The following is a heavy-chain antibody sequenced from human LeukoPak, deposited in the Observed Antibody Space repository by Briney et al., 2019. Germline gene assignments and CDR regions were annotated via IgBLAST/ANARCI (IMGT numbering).Heavy chain of an antibody. CDR2: IYPGDSDT. Sequence: PGESLRISCKGSGYTFSSYWSGWVRQMPGKGLEWMGIIYPGDSDTRYSPSLQGQVTISVDTSIGTAYLQWSSLKASDTAIYYCARQNDFRLDYWGQGTPVTVSS. V-gene: IGHV5-51*01. D-gene: IGHD3-3*01. J-gene: IGHJ4*02. CDR3: ARQNDFRLDY. CDR1: GYTFSSYW.